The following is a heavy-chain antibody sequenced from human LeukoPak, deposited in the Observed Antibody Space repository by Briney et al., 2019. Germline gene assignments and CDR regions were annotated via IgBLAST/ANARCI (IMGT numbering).Heavy chain of an antibody. CDR2: VSPNSGHT. J-gene: IGHJ5*01. Sequence: ASVKVSCKASGYSFTSYDINWVRQAPGQGLEWMGWVSPNSGHTGYAQKFQGRVTITRNTSIRTAYMELSSLRSEDTAVYYCAKKAKVADRLDWFDSWGQGTLVTVSS. CDR3: AKKAKVADRLDWFDS. V-gene: IGHV1-8*03. D-gene: IGHD6-6*01. CDR1: GYSFTSYD.